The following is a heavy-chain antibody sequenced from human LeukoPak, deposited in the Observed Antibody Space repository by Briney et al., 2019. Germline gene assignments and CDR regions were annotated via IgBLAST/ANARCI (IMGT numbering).Heavy chain of an antibody. CDR2: ISSNGGST. CDR3: ARDLKGYENYYMDV. CDR1: GFPFSNYA. D-gene: IGHD3-16*01. V-gene: IGHV3-64*01. J-gene: IGHJ6*03. Sequence: GGSLRLSCAASGFPFSNYAMHWVRQAPGKGLEYVSAISSNGGSTYYANSVKGRFTISRDNSKNTLYLQMGSLRAEDMAVYYCARDLKGYENYYMDVWGKGTTVTVSS.